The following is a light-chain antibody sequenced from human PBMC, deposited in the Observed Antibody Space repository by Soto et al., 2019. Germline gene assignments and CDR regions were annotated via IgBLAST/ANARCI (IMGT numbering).Light chain of an antibody. J-gene: IGKJ1*01. V-gene: IGKV1-5*03. CDR1: QSITTW. CDR3: QQYNSFSHT. Sequence: DIQMTQSPSTLSASVGDRVTLTCRASQSITTWLAWYQQRPGKAPRLLIYKASSLEAGVPSSSNGSGSGTEFTLAISSLQPDDFATYYCQQYNSFSHTFGQGTKVEIK. CDR2: KAS.